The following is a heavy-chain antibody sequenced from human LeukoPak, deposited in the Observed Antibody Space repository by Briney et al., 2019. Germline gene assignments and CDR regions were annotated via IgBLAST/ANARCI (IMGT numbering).Heavy chain of an antibody. V-gene: IGHV3-53*01. CDR2: IYSGGST. CDR1: GFTVSSNY. D-gene: IGHD2-2*01. Sequence: GGSLRLSCAASGFTVSSNYMSWVRQAPGKGLEWVSVIYSGGSTYYADSVKGRFTISRDNSKNTLYLQMNSLRAEDTPVYYCASERRIVPATRRPFDYWGQGTLVTVSS. CDR3: ASERRIVPATRRPFDY. J-gene: IGHJ4*02.